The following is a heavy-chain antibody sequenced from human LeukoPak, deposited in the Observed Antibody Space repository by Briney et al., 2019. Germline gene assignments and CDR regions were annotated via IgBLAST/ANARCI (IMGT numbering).Heavy chain of an antibody. V-gene: IGHV1-2*02. CDR1: GYTFTGYY. CDR3: ARALRVVAATPPNY. J-gene: IGHJ4*02. D-gene: IGHD2-15*01. Sequence: GASVKVSCKASGYTFTGYYMHWVRQAPGQGLEWMGWINPNSGGTNYAQKFQGRVTMTRDTSTSTVYMELSSLRSEDTAVYYCARALRVVAATPPNYWGQGTLVTVSS. CDR2: INPNSGGT.